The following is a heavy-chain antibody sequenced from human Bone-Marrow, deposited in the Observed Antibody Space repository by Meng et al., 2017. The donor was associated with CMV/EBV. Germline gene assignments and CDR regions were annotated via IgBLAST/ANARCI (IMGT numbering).Heavy chain of an antibody. D-gene: IGHD3-3*01. CDR1: GFTFDDYA. CDR3: AKGRSGYYYYYGMDV. Sequence: PLRLSCAASGFTFDDYAMHWVRQSPGKGLGWVSGISWNSGSIGYADSVKVRFTISRDNAKNSLYLQMNSLRAEDTALYSCAKGRSGYYYYYGMDVRGQGTTVTVSS. V-gene: IGHV3-9*01. CDR2: ISWNSGSI. J-gene: IGHJ6*02.